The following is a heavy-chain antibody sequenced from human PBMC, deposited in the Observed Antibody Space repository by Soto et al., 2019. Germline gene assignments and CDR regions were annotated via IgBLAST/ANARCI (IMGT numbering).Heavy chain of an antibody. J-gene: IGHJ6*02. CDR1: GYSFTSYW. V-gene: IGHV5-51*01. CDR2: IYPGDSDT. Sequence: GESLKISCKGSGYSFTSYWIGWVRQMPGKGLEWMGIIYPGDSDTGYSPSFQGQVTISADKSISTAYLQWSSLKASDTAMYYCARVQGPNYRKNYGILTAPYYYYGMDVWGQGTTVTVSS. CDR3: ARVQGPNYRKNYGILTAPYYYYGMDV. D-gene: IGHD3-9*01.